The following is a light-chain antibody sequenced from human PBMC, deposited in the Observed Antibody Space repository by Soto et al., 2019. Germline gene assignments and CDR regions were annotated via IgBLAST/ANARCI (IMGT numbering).Light chain of an antibody. CDR1: SSDVGGYNY. CDR2: EVS. CDR3: SSYTSSSTLVV. V-gene: IGLV2-14*01. Sequence: QSVLTQPASVFGSPGQSITISCTGTSSDVGGYNYVSWYQQHPGKAPKLMIYEVSNRPSGVSNRFSGSKSGNTASLTISGLQAEDEADYYCSSYTSSSTLVVFGGGTQLTVL. J-gene: IGLJ2*01.